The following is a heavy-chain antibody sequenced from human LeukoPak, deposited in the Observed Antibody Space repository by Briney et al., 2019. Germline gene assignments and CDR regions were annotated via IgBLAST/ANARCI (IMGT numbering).Heavy chain of an antibody. D-gene: IGHD3-22*01. CDR3: ARGYYDSRGYSNTFDI. J-gene: IGHJ3*02. CDR2: TNYSGNT. Sequence: PSETLSLTCAVPGASISSSYWSWIRQPPGKGLEWIGYTNYSGNTKYNPSLESRVTISVDASNNQFSLRLSSVTAADTAFYYCARGYYDSRGYSNTFDIWGQGTLSPSLQ. CDR1: GASISSSY. V-gene: IGHV4-59*01.